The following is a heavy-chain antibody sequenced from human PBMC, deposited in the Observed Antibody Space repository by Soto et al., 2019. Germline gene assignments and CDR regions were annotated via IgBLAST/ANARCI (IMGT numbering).Heavy chain of an antibody. V-gene: IGHV1-69*12. CDR3: ARVVTVVKSFHYWYFDL. J-gene: IGHJ2*01. D-gene: IGHD2-15*01. CDR1: GGTFSSSA. CDR2: IIPIFGTT. Sequence: QVQLVQSGAEVKKPGSSVKVSCKASGGTFSSSAISWVRQAPGQGLDWMGGIIPIFGTTNYAQKFQGRVTITADESTSTAYMELSSLRSEDTAMYYCARVVTVVKSFHYWYFDLWGRGTLVTVSS.